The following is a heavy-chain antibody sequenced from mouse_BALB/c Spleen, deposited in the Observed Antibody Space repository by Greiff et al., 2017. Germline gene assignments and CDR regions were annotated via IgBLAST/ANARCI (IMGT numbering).Heavy chain of an antibody. V-gene: IGHV1-80*01. Sequence: VKLVESGAELVRPGSSVKISCKASGYAFSSYWMNWVKQRPGQGLEWIGQIYPGDGDTNYNGKFKGKATLTADKSSSTAYMQLSSLTSEDSAVYFCARPQLGRDYWGQGTTLTVSS. D-gene: IGHD4-1*02. CDR3: ARPQLGRDY. CDR1: GYAFSSYW. CDR2: IYPGDGDT. J-gene: IGHJ2*01.